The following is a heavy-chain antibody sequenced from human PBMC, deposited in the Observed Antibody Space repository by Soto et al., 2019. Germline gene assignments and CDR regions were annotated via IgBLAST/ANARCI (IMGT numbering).Heavy chain of an antibody. J-gene: IGHJ5*02. V-gene: IGHV3-7*03. CDR1: GFTFISYW. CDR3: ARVGYCSSTSCYYGWFDP. Sequence: EVQLVESGGGLVQPGGSLRLSCAASGFTFISYWMGWVHQAPGKGLEWVANIKQDESEKYYVDSVKGRFTISRDNAKNSLYLQMNGLRAEDAAVYYCARVGYCSSTSCYYGWFDPWGQGTLVTVSS. D-gene: IGHD2-2*01. CDR2: IKQDESEK.